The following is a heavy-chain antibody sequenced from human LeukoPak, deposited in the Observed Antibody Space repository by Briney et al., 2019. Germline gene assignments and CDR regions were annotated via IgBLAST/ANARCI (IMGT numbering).Heavy chain of an antibody. J-gene: IGHJ3*02. CDR3: ARAAYGSGSYYGVAFDI. Sequence: ASVTVSCKASGYTFTSYDINWVRQATGQGLGWMGWMNPNSGNTGYAQKFQGRVTMTRNTSISTAYMELSSLRSEDTAVYYCARAAYGSGSYYGVAFDIWGQGTMVTVSS. CDR2: MNPNSGNT. D-gene: IGHD3-10*01. CDR1: GYTFTSYD. V-gene: IGHV1-8*01.